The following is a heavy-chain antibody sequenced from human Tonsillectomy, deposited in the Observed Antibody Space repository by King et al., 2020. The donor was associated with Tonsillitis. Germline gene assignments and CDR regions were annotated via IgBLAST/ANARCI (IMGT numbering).Heavy chain of an antibody. CDR2: ISYDGSNK. CDR1: GFTFSSYA. D-gene: IGHD3-22*01. Sequence: VQLVESGGGVVQPGRSLRLSCAASGFTFSSYAMHWVRQAPGKGLEWVAVISYDGSNKYYADSVKGRFTISRDNSKNTLYLQMNSLRAEDTAVYYCARVGAISYDSSGYYDYWGQGTLVTVSP. CDR3: ARVGAISYDSSGYYDY. J-gene: IGHJ4*02. V-gene: IGHV3-30*04.